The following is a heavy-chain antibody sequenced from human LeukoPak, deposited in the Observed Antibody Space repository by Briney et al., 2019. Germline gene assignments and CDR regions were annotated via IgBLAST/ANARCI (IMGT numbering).Heavy chain of an antibody. CDR1: GGSFSGYY. J-gene: IGHJ6*02. V-gene: IGHV4-34*01. CDR3: ARVGFGMDV. CDR2: INHSGST. Sequence: PSETLSLTCAVYGGSFSGYYWSWIRQPPGKGLEWIGEINHSGSTNYNPSLKSRVTISVDTSKSQFSLKLSSVTAADTAVYYCARVGFGMDVWGQGTTVTVSS. D-gene: IGHD1-26*01.